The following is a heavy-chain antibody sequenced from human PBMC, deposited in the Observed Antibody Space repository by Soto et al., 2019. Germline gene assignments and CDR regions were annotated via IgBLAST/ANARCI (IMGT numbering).Heavy chain of an antibody. J-gene: IGHJ5*02. D-gene: IGHD3-22*01. V-gene: IGHV1-18*01. CDR3: ARTSTYYYDSSGYLNNWFDP. CDR1: GYTFTSYG. CDR2: ISAYNGNT. Sequence: AAVKVSCKASGYTFTSYGISWVRQAPGQGLEWMGWISAYNGNTNYAQRLQGRVTMTTDTSTSTAYMELRSLRSDDTAVYYCARTSTYYYDSSGYLNNWFDPWGQGTLVT.